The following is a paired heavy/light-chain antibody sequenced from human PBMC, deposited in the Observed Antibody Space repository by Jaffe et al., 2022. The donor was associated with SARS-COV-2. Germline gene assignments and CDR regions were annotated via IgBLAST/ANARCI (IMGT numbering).Heavy chain of an antibody. D-gene: IGHD6-19*01. CDR3: VRHISGWYPDAFDI. CDR2: ISGSGGAT. Sequence: EVQLVESGGGLVHPGGSLRLPCVASGFTFRSYVMSWVRQAPGKGLDWVSGISGSGGATYYADSVKGRFTISRDNSKNTVYLQMNSLRAEDTAVYYCVRHISGWYPDAFDIWGQGTMVTVSS. CDR1: GFTFRSYV. J-gene: IGHJ3*02. V-gene: IGHV3-23*04.
Light chain of an antibody. V-gene: IGKV3-20*01. J-gene: IGKJ4*01. CDR1: QSVDSRY. CDR2: GAS. CDR3: QQFGRSPLT. Sequence: EIVLTQSPGTLSLSPGERATLSCRASQSVDSRYLAWYQEKPGRAPRLLIYGASSRATGVPDRFSGSGSGTDFTLTISRLEPEDFAVYYCQQFGRSPLTFGGGTKVEIK.